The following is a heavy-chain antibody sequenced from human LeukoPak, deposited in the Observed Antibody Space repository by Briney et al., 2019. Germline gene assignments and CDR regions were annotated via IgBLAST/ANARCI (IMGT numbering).Heavy chain of an antibody. Sequence: GGSLRLSCAASGFAFSSYDMHWVRQAPGKGLEWVAVISYDGSDKYYVDSVKGRFTISRDNSRNTLYLQMNSLKAEDAAAYYCARVLSGSYDNYFDYWGQGTLVTVSS. D-gene: IGHD1-26*01. V-gene: IGHV3-30*03. J-gene: IGHJ4*02. CDR2: ISYDGSDK. CDR1: GFAFSSYD. CDR3: ARVLSGSYDNYFDY.